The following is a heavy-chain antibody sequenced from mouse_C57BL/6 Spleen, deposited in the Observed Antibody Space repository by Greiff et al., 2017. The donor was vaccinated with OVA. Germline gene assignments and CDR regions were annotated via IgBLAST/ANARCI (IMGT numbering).Heavy chain of an antibody. Sequence: VQLQQSGPELVKPGASVKLSCKASGYTFTSYDINWVKQRPGQGLEWIGWIYPRDGSTKYNEKFKGKATLTVDTSSSTAYMEIHSLTSEDSAVYFCARGGYSNYGWFAYWGQGTLVTVSA. CDR2: IYPRDGST. CDR3: ARGGYSNYGWFAY. CDR1: GYTFTSYD. J-gene: IGHJ3*01. D-gene: IGHD2-5*01. V-gene: IGHV1-85*01.